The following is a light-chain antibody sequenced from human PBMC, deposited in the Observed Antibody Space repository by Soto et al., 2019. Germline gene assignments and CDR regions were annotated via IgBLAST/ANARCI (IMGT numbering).Light chain of an antibody. J-gene: IGLJ2*01. V-gene: IGLV1-36*01. CDR2: YDD. CDR1: NSNIGNNA. Sequence: QSVLTQPPSVSEVPRQRVSISCSGSNSNIGNNAVNWYQQLPGKTPKLLIYYDDLLPSGVSDRFSGSKSGTSASLAISGLQSEDEAVYYCAAWDDSLNGVIVGGGTKVTVL. CDR3: AAWDDSLNGVI.